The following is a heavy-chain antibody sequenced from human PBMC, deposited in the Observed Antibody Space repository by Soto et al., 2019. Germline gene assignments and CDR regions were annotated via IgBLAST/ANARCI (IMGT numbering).Heavy chain of an antibody. V-gene: IGHV1-69*01. CDR2: IIPIFGTT. D-gene: IGHD6-6*01. Sequence: QVQLVQSGSEVKKPGSSVKVSCKASGGTFSSYAISWVRQAPGHGLEWMGGIIPIFGTTNYAQKFQGRVTIISDETTSTAYMELSILRSEDTAVYYCARDEIPARADSAGMDVWGQGTTVTFSS. J-gene: IGHJ6*02. CDR3: ARDEIPARADSAGMDV. CDR1: GGTFSSYA.